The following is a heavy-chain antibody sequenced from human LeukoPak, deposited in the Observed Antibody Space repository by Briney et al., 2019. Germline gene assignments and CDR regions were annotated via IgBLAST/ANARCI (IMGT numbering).Heavy chain of an antibody. J-gene: IGHJ3*02. CDR1: GYTFTDYY. CDR3: ARGGLHGSGTYDAFDI. D-gene: IGHD3-10*01. V-gene: IGHV1-2*02. Sequence: GASVKVSCKASGYTFTDYYLYWVRQAPGQGLEWMGWINPNSDTGYVSKLRGRVTMTRDTSITTAYMEMSSLRSDDTAVYYCARGGLHGSGTYDAFDIWGLGTMVTVSS. CDR2: INPNSDT.